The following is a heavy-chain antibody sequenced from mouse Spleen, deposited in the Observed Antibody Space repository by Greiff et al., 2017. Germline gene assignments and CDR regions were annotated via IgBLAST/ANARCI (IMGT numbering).Heavy chain of an antibody. CDR1: GYSFTGYF. Sequence: EVQLQQSGPELVKPGDSVKISCKASGYSFTGYFMNWVMQSHGKSLEWIGRINPYNGDTFYNQKFKGKATLTVDKSSSTAHMELRSLTSEDSAVYYCARGGYGSSPWFAYWGQGTLVTVSA. CDR3: ARGGYGSSPWFAY. J-gene: IGHJ3*01. CDR2: INPYNGDT. D-gene: IGHD1-1*01. V-gene: IGHV1-20*01.